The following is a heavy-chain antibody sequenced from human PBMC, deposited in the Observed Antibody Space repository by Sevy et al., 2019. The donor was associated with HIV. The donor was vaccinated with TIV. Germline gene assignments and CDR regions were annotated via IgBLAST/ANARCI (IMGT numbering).Heavy chain of an antibody. CDR2: IYYSGST. CDR1: GGSVSSGGYY. J-gene: IGHJ6*02. V-gene: IGHV4-61*08. CDR3: AREGYSSGWYDRGYYYYGMDV. D-gene: IGHD6-19*01. Sequence: SETLSLTCTVSGGSVSSGGYYWSWIRHPPGKGLEWIGYIYYSGSTNYNPSLKSRVTISVDTSKNQFSLKLSSVTAADTAVYYCAREGYSSGWYDRGYYYYGMDVWGQGTTVTVSS.